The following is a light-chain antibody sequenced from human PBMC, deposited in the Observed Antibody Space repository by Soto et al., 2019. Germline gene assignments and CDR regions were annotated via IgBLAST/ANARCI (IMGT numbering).Light chain of an antibody. CDR2: DAS. CDR3: QKCDKLPT. CDR1: HDITSY. V-gene: IGKV1-33*01. J-gene: IGKJ3*01. Sequence: DIPMTQSPSSLSASVGDRVTITCQASHDITSYLNWYQHKPGKAPKILIYDASILEAGVPSRISRSGSGTDFTFTISSLNPEDVATYDCQKCDKLPTFGPGTTVDVK.